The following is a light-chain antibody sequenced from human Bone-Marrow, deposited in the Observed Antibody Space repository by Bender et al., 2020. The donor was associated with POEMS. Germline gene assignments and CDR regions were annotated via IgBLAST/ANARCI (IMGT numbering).Light chain of an antibody. J-gene: IGLJ3*02. CDR2: HVS. V-gene: IGLV2-18*02. Sequence: QSALTQPPSVSGSPGQSVTISCTGTSSDIGTYNHVCWYQQPPGPAPKLMIYHVSKRPSGVPDRFSGSKSGTSASLAITGLQAEDEGDYYCQSYDNSLGGWVFGGGTKLTVL. CDR3: QSYDNSLGGWV. CDR1: SSDIGTYNH.